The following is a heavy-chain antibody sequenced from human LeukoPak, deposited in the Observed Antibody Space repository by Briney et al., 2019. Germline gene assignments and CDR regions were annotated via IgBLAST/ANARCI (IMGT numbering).Heavy chain of an antibody. D-gene: IGHD6-13*01. J-gene: IGHJ6*03. CDR2: ISSSSSTI. CDR3: ARDPSSWYYYYMDV. Sequence: GGSLRLSCAASGFTFSSYSVNWVRQAPGKGLEWVSYISSSSSTIYYADSVKGRFTISRDNAKNSLYLQMNSLRAEDTAVYYCARDPSSWYYYYMDVWGKGTTVTVSS. CDR1: GFTFSSYS. V-gene: IGHV3-48*01.